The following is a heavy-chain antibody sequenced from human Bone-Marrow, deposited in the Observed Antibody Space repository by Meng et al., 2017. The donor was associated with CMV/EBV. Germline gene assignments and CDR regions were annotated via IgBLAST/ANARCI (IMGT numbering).Heavy chain of an antibody. V-gene: IGHV1-69*05. CDR3: ARGGRGGRGDAFDI. Sequence: SVKVSCKASGGTFTTSAIVWVRQAPGQGLEWMGGIIPLFGTPNYALKFQGRVAITTDESSITAYMELTSLRSEDTAVYYWARGGRGGRGDAFDIWGRGTLVTV. J-gene: IGHJ3*02. D-gene: IGHD3-16*01. CDR1: GGTFTTSA. CDR2: IIPLFGTP.